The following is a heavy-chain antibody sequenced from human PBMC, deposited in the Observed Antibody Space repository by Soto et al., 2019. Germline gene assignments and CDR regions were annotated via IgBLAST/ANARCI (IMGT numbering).Heavy chain of an antibody. V-gene: IGHV3-30*18. J-gene: IGHJ4*02. Sequence: SLRLSCAASGFTFSSYGMHWVRQAPGKGLEWVAVISYDGSNKYYADSVKGRFTISRDNSKNTLYLQMNSLRAEDTAVYYCAKDFKRYSSGWNEAYWGQGTLVTVSS. D-gene: IGHD6-19*01. CDR2: ISYDGSNK. CDR1: GFTFSSYG. CDR3: AKDFKRYSSGWNEAY.